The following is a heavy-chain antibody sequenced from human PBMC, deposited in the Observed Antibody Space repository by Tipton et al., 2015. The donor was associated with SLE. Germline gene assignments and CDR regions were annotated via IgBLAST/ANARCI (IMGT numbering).Heavy chain of an antibody. CDR3: ARDYDYIWGSYHYWYFDL. CDR2: VSGSGRST. CDR1: GFTFSSYG. V-gene: IGHV3-23*01. J-gene: IGHJ2*01. Sequence: SLRLSCAPSGFTFSSYGMSWVRQAPGRGLEWVSGVSGSGRSTYYADSVKGRFTISRDNSKNTLYLQMNSLRAEDTAVYYCARDYDYIWGSYHYWYFDLWGRGTLVTVSS. D-gene: IGHD3-16*02.